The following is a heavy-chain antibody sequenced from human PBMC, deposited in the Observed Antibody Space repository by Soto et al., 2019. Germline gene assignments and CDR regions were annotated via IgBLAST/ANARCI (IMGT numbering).Heavy chain of an antibody. Sequence: SKTLSLTCTVSGGSISSYYWSWIRQPPGKGLEWIGYIYYSGSTNYNPSLKSRVTISVDTSKNQFSLKLSSVTAADTAVYYCARDRVSPSGMDVWGQGTTVTVSS. D-gene: IGHD6-13*01. CDR3: ARDRVSPSGMDV. CDR2: IYYSGST. J-gene: IGHJ6*02. CDR1: GGSISSYY. V-gene: IGHV4-59*01.